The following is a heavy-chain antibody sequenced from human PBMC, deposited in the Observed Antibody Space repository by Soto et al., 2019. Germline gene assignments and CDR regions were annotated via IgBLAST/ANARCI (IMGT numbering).Heavy chain of an antibody. D-gene: IGHD2-2*01. CDR3: ARVPPYCSSTSCYEDY. CDR2: VSAYNGNT. CDR1: GYTFTSYG. J-gene: IGHJ4*02. V-gene: IGHV1-18*01. Sequence: ASVKVSCKASGYTFTSYGSSWVRQAPGQGLEWMGWVSAYNGNTNYAQKLQGRVTMTTDTSTSTAYMELRSLRSDDTAVYYCARVPPYCSSTSCYEDYWGQGTLVTVSS.